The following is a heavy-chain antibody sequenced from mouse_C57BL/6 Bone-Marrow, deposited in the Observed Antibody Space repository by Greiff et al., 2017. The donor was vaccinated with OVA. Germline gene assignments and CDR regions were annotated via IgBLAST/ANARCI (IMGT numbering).Heavy chain of an antibody. CDR2: ISDGGSYT. D-gene: IGHD6-5*01. CDR1: GFTFSSYA. CDR3: ARKPNFDY. V-gene: IGHV5-4*01. Sequence: EVHLVESGGGLVKPGGSLKLSCAASGFTFSSYAMSWVRQTPEKRLEWVATISDGGSYTYYPDNVKGRFTISRDNAKNNLYLQMSHLKSEDTAMYYCARKPNFDYWGQGTTLTVSS. J-gene: IGHJ2*01.